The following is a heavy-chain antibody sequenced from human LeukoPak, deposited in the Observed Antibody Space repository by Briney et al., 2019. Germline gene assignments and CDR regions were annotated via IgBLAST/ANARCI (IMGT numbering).Heavy chain of an antibody. V-gene: IGHV4-38-2*02. CDR3: ARGGGPSVVPHDY. J-gene: IGHJ4*02. D-gene: IGHD3-10*01. CDR1: GYSISSGYY. Sequence: SETLSLTCTVSGYSISSGYYWGWIRQPPGKGLEWIGSIYHSGSTFYNPSLKSRLTISVDTSKNQFSLKLSSVTAADTAVYYCARGGGPSVVPHDYWGQGTLVTVSS. CDR2: IYHSGST.